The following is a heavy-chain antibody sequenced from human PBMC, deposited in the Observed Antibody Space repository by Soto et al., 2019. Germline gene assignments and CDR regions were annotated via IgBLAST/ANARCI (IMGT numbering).Heavy chain of an antibody. CDR3: ARHLRSGSCCYLFDY. CDR2: IYYSGTT. Sequence: PSDTLSLTCIVSGESISSSSYYWGWIRQPPGKGLEWIGSIYYSGTTYYNPSLKSGVTISVDTSKNQFSLKVFSVTAADTAVYYCARHLRSGSCCYLFDYWGQGTLVTVSA. V-gene: IGHV4-39*01. J-gene: IGHJ4*02. D-gene: IGHD2-15*01. CDR1: GESISSSSYY.